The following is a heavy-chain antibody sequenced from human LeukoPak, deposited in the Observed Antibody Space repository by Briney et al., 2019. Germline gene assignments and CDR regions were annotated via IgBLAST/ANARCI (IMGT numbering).Heavy chain of an antibody. V-gene: IGHV3-74*01. J-gene: IGHJ4*02. CDR2: INSDGSTT. CDR3: AMGYSNAYYYFNY. CDR1: GFTFSSYW. Sequence: GGSLRLSCAASGFTFSSYWMHWVRQAPGKGLVWVSRINSDGSTTSYADSVKGRFTISRDNAKNTLYLQMNSLRAEDTAVYYFAMGYSNAYYYFNYWGQGPLVTVS. D-gene: IGHD5-18*01.